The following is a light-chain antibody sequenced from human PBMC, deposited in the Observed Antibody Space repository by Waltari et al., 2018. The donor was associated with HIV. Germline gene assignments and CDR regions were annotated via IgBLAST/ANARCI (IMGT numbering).Light chain of an antibody. CDR2: RNN. J-gene: IGLJ2*01. CDR3: ASWDDSLSVV. V-gene: IGLV1-47*01. Sequence: QSALTQPPSASGTPGQRVTISCSGSSSNIGRNYVYWYLQLPGTAPKLLIYRNNQRHSGVPDRFSGSKSGTSASLAISGLRSEDEADYYCASWDDSLSVVFGGGTKLTVL. CDR1: SSNIGRNY.